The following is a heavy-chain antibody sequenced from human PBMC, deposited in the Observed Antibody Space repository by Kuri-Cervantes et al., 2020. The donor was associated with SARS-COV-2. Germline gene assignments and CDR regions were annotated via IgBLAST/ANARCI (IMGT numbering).Heavy chain of an antibody. CDR3: ASGSFGSNDF. J-gene: IGHJ4*02. CDR2: IYHSGST. Sequence: SCAVSGGSFSGSYSWSWIRQPPGKGLEWIGYIYHSGSTYYNPSLKSRVTISGDKSKNQLSLRLTSVTAADTAVYYCASGSFGSNDFWGQGTLVTVSS. CDR1: GGSFSGSYS. D-gene: IGHD3-10*01. V-gene: IGHV4-30-2*01.